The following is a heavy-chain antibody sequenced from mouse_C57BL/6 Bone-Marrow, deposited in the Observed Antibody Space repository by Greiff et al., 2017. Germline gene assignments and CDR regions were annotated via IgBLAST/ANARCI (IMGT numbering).Heavy chain of an antibody. CDR3: ARRTGDYDYFDY. D-gene: IGHD2-4*01. V-gene: IGHV1-20*01. Sequence: EVKVVESGPELVKPGDSVKISCKASGYSFTGYFMNWVMQSHGKSLEWIGRINPYNGDTFYNQKFKGKATLTVDKSSSTAHMELRSLTSEDSAVYYCARRTGDYDYFDYWGQGTTLTVSS. J-gene: IGHJ2*01. CDR1: GYSFTGYF. CDR2: INPYNGDT.